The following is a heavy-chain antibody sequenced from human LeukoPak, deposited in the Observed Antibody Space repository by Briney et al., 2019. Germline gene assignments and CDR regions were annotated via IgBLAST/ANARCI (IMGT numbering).Heavy chain of an antibody. CDR3: ARDPSGQWLVGWSLDY. V-gene: IGHV1-2*02. CDR1: GYTFTSYD. J-gene: IGHJ4*02. D-gene: IGHD6-19*01. CDR2: INPNSGGT. Sequence: ASVKVSCKASGYTFTSYDINWVRQATGQGLEWMGWINPNSGGTNYAQKFQGRVTMTRDTSISTAYMELSRLRSDDTAVYYCARDPSGQWLVGWSLDYWGQGTLVTVSS.